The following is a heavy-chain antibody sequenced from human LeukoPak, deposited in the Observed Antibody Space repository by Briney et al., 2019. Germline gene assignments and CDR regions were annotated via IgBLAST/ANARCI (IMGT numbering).Heavy chain of an antibody. D-gene: IGHD6-13*01. Sequence: PGGSLRLSCAASGFTFSSYSMNWVRQAPGKGLEWVSSISSSSSYIYYADSVKGRFTISRDNAKNSLYLQMNSLRAEDTALYYCAKGRRGAAAGIDYWGQGTLVTVSS. CDR3: AKGRRGAAAGIDY. J-gene: IGHJ4*02. CDR1: GFTFSSYS. CDR2: ISSSSSYI. V-gene: IGHV3-21*04.